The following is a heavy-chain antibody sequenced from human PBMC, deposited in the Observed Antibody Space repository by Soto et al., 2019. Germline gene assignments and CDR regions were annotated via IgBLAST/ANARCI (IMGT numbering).Heavy chain of an antibody. Sequence: LSLTCTVSGGSVSSGSYYWSWIRQPPGKGLEWIGYIYYSGSTNYNPSLKSRVTISVDTSKNQFSLKLSSVTAADTAVYYCARDPLHDAFDISGQGTMVTVSS. V-gene: IGHV4-61*01. CDR1: GGSVSSGSYY. CDR2: IYYSGST. J-gene: IGHJ3*02. CDR3: ARDPLHDAFDI.